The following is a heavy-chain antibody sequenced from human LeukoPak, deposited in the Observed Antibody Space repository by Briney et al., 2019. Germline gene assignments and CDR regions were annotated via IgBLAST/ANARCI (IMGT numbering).Heavy chain of an antibody. Sequence: PSETLSLTCAVSGGSVSHSNWWTWVRQSPGKGLEWIGEVHPSEGTNYNPSLKSRVTISLDKSKNQFSLELNSVTAADTPVYYCARRVAVNPRYYFDYWGQGTLVTVSS. J-gene: IGHJ4*02. CDR2: VHPSEGT. V-gene: IGHV4-4*02. CDR3: ARRVAVNPRYYFDY. D-gene: IGHD3-22*01. CDR1: GGSVSHSNW.